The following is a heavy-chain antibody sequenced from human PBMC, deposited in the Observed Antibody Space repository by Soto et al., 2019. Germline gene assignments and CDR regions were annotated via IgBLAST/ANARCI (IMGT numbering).Heavy chain of an antibody. V-gene: IGHV3-30*18. J-gene: IGHJ4*02. CDR1: GFTFSSYG. D-gene: IGHD6-13*01. CDR2: ISYDGSNK. Sequence: PGGSLRLSCAASGFTFSSYGMHWVRQAPGEGLEWVAVISYDGSNKYYADSVKGRFTISRDNSKNTLYLQMNSLRAEDTAVYYCAKAMVRGSWHFDYWGQGTLVTVSS. CDR3: AKAMVRGSWHFDY.